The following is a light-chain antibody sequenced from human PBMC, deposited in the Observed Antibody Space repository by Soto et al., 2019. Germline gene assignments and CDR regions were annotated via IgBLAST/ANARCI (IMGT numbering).Light chain of an antibody. V-gene: IGKV1-5*01. Sequence: DIQMTQSPSTLSASVGDRVTITCRASQSISRLAWFQQKPVKAPNLLIFDVSRLQSGVPSRFSGSGSGTEFTLTLSSLQPDDFATYYCQQSYSTPLTFGRGTKVDTK. CDR2: DVS. J-gene: IGKJ4*01. CDR1: QSISR. CDR3: QQSYSTPLT.